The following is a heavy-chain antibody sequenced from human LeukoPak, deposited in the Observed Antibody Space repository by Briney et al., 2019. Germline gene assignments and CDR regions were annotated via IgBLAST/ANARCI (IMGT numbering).Heavy chain of an antibody. J-gene: IGHJ6*02. D-gene: IGHD4-11*01. CDR2: INTYSGNR. V-gene: IGHV1-18*01. CDR3: ARDCASGWGGMIEDYNNGMDV. Sequence: ASVKVSCKASRYTFTRYGISWVRQAPGQGLEWMGWINTYSGNRQFAQKLQGRATMTIDKSTNTAVMEMRSLRSDDTDTYYCARDCASGWGGMIEDYNNGMDVGGQGPTVFVSS. CDR1: RYTFTRYG.